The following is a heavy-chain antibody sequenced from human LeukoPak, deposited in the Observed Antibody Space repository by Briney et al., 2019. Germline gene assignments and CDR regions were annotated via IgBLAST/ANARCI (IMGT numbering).Heavy chain of an antibody. D-gene: IGHD2-21*02. Sequence: PSETLSLTCAVSGGSISSSNWWSWVRQPPGKGLEWIGEINHSGSTDYNPSLKSRVTISVDTSKNQFSLKLSSVTAADTAVYYCARGLPRRLVTATFDDYWGQGTLVTVSS. J-gene: IGHJ4*02. CDR3: ARGLPRRLVTATFDDY. CDR1: GGSISSSNW. V-gene: IGHV4-4*02. CDR2: INHSGST.